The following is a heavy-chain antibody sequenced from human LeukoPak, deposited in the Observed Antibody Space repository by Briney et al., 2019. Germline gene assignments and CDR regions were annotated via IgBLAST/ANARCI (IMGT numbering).Heavy chain of an antibody. CDR3: IRDTSNDS. CDR1: GYTFTGYF. J-gene: IGHJ4*02. V-gene: IGHV1-2*02. CDR2: INPNSGGT. Sequence: GASVKVSCKASGYTFTGYFIHWMRQAPGQGLEWMAGINPNSGGTKYAQKFQGRVTVTGDTSINTAYMELSRLTSDDTAVYYCIRDTSNDSWGQGTLVTVSS. D-gene: IGHD4-17*01.